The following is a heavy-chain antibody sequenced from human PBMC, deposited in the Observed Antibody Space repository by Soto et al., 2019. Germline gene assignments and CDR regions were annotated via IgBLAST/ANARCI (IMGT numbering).Heavy chain of an antibody. Sequence: EVQLVESGGGLVQPGGSLQLSCAASGLSLSGSAVHWVRQASGKGLEWVGRIRSKAYNFATSYSESVRGRFVLSRDDSKNTAYLQMNSLKIEDTAMYYCTRPRAGGYEDYWGQGTLVTVSS. CDR3: TRPRAGGYEDY. V-gene: IGHV3-73*02. D-gene: IGHD3-10*01. CDR2: IRSKAYNFAT. CDR1: GLSLSGSA. J-gene: IGHJ4*02.